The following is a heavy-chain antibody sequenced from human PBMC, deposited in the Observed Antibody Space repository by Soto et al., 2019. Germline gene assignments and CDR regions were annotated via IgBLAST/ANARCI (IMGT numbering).Heavy chain of an antibody. CDR2: ISSSGSTI. CDR3: ARAPQGIAVAAYYYGMDV. CDR1: GFTFSSYA. J-gene: IGHJ6*02. V-gene: IGHV3-48*04. D-gene: IGHD6-19*01. Sequence: GGSLRLSCAASGFTFSSYAMSWVRQAPGKGLEWVSYISSSGSTIYYADSVKGRFTISRDNAKNSLYLQMNSLRAEDTAVYYCARAPQGIAVAAYYYGMDVWGQGTTVTVSS.